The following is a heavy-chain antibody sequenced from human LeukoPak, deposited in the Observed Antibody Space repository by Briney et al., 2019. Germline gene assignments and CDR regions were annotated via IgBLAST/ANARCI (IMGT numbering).Heavy chain of an antibody. D-gene: IGHD6-19*01. CDR1: GGSISSGSYY. J-gene: IGHJ4*02. Sequence: SETLSLTCTVSGGSISSGSYYWSWIRQPAGKGLEWIGRIYTSGSTNYNPSLKSRVTISVDTSKNQFSLKLSSVTVADTAVYYCAREAVAGIDYWGQGTLVTVSS. V-gene: IGHV4-61*02. CDR3: AREAVAGIDY. CDR2: IYTSGST.